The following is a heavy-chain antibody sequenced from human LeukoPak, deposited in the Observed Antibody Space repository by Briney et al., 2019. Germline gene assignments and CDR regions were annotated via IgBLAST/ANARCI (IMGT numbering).Heavy chain of an antibody. V-gene: IGHV1-2*02. CDR1: GYTFTGYY. CDR3: ARDGSSSWYLGFNWFDP. CDR2: INHNGGGT. Sequence: ASVKVSCKASGYTFTGYYMHWVRQAPGQGLEWMGWINHNGGGTNYAQKFQGRVTMTRDTSISTAYMELSRLRSDDTAVYYCARDGSSSWYLGFNWFDPWGQGTLVTVSS. J-gene: IGHJ5*02. D-gene: IGHD6-13*01.